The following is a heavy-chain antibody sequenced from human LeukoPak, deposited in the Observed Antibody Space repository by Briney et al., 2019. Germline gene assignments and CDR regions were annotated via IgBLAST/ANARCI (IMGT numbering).Heavy chain of an antibody. Sequence: TGGSLRLSCLGSDFTFANYAMTWVRLTPGKGLEWVSSIKGSGSYAMYADSVSGRFTTSRDNSRNTIFLQMTSLRAEDTAIYYCGRDPNGDYIGAFEFWGLGTLVSVSS. CDR2: IKGSGSYA. V-gene: IGHV3-23*01. CDR3: GRDPNGDYIGAFEF. J-gene: IGHJ3*01. D-gene: IGHD4-17*01. CDR1: DFTFANYA.